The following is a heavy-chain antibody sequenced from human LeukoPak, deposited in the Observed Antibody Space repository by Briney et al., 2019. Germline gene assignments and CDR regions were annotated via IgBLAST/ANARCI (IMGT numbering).Heavy chain of an antibody. J-gene: IGHJ5*02. D-gene: IGHD6-13*01. Sequence: SETLSLTCAVSGGSISSGGYSWSWIRQPPGKGLEWIGNIYHSGSTYYNPSLKSRVTISVDRSKNQFSLKLSSVTAADTAVYYCARGQQLTTLRINWFDPWGQGTLVTVSS. CDR1: GGSISSGGYS. CDR2: IYHSGST. CDR3: ARGQQLTTLRINWFDP. V-gene: IGHV4-30-2*01.